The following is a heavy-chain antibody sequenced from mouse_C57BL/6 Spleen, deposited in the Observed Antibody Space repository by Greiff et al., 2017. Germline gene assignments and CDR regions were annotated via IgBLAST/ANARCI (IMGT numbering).Heavy chain of an antibody. CDR3: ARTTVDWYFDV. CDR1: GYTFTSYT. J-gene: IGHJ1*03. D-gene: IGHD1-1*01. V-gene: IGHV1-4*01. CDR2: INPSSGYT. Sequence: VQVVESGAELARPGASVKMSCKASGYTFTSYTMHWVKQRPGQGLEWIGYINPSSGYTKYNQKFKDKATLTADKSSSTAYMQLSSLTSEDSAVYYCARTTVDWYFDVWGTGTTVTVSS.